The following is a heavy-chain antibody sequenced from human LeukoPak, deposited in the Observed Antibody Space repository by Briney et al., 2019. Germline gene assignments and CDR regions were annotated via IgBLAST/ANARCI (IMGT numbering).Heavy chain of an antibody. J-gene: IGHJ4*02. CDR1: GFTFSSYA. CDR2: ISYDGSNK. D-gene: IGHD3-9*01. Sequence: GGSLRLSCAASGFTFSSYAMHWVRQAPGKGLEWVAVISYDGSNKYYADSVKGRFTISRDNSKNTLYLQMNSLRAEDTAVYYCARVLGGLRYFDWPYYFDYWGQGTLVTVSS. V-gene: IGHV3-30-3*01. CDR3: ARVLGGLRYFDWPYYFDY.